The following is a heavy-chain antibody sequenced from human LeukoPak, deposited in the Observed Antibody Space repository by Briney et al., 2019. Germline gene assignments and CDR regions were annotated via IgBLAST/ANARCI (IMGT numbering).Heavy chain of an antibody. CDR3: AGHARGSYLVH. Sequence: KTGGSLRLSCAASGFTFSDYYMSWIRQAPGKGLEWVSLINSLSPRAISYGDSVKDRFTTSRDDATNSLFLQMNSLKVEDTAIYYCAGHARGSYLVHWGQGILVTVST. CDR1: GFTFSDYY. CDR2: INSLSPRAI. D-gene: IGHD6-6*01. V-gene: IGHV3-11*01. J-gene: IGHJ4*02.